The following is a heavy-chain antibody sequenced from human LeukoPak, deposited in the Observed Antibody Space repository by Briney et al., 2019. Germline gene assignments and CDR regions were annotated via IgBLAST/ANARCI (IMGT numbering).Heavy chain of an antibody. V-gene: IGHV3-7*01. D-gene: IGHD1-1*01. CDR2: VKKDASEK. J-gene: IGHJ4*02. Sequence: GGSLRLSCAASGFTFSNNWMTWVRQAPGKGLEWVASVKKDASEKYYVDSVKGRFTISRDNAKNSLYLQMNSLRAEDTAVYYCERHIGTTGMNYFDYWGQGTLVTVSS. CDR3: ERHIGTTGMNYFDY. CDR1: GFTFSNNW.